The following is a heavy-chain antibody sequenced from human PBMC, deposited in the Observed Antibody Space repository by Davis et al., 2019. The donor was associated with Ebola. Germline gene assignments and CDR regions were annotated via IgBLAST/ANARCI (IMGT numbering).Heavy chain of an antibody. D-gene: IGHD3-22*01. J-gene: IGHJ4*02. CDR3: ARGAYYYDSSGYYSFDY. CDR1: GGSFSGYY. Sequence: SETLSLTCAVYGGSFSGYYWSWIRQPPGKGLEWIGEINHSGSTNYNPSLKSRVTISVDTSKNQFSLKLSSVTAEDTAVYYCARGAYYYDSSGYYSFDYWGQGTLVTVSS. CDR2: INHSGST. V-gene: IGHV4-34*01.